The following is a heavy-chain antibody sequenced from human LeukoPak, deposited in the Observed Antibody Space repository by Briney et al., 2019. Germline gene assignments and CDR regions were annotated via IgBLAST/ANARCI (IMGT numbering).Heavy chain of an antibody. CDR2: IIPIFGTA. D-gene: IGHD3-10*01. Sequence: SVKVSCKASGGIFSSYAISWVRQAPGQGLEWMGGIIPIFGTANYAQKFQGRVTITADESTSTAYMELSSLRSEDTAVYYCARDWTGGSGSIGVVWFDPWGQGTLVTVSS. CDR1: GGIFSSYA. J-gene: IGHJ5*02. V-gene: IGHV1-69*01. CDR3: ARDWTGGSGSIGVVWFDP.